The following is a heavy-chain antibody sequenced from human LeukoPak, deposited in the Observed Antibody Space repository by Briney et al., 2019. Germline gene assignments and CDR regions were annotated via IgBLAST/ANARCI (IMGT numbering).Heavy chain of an antibody. CDR3: AGATAGFIVGPP. D-gene: IGHD1-26*01. CDR2: INPNSGGT. Sequence: GASVKVSCKASGYTFTGYYMHWVRQAPGQGLEWMGWINPNSGGTNYAQKFQGRVTITRDTSISTAYMELSRLRSDDTAVYYCAGATAGFIVGPPWSQGTLVTVSS. CDR1: GYTFTGYY. V-gene: IGHV1-2*02. J-gene: IGHJ4*02.